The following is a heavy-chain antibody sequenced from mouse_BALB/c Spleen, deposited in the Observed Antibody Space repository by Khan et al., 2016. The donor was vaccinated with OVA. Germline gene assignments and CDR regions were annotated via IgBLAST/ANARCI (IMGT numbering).Heavy chain of an antibody. V-gene: IGHV1S134*01. D-gene: IGHD2-12*01. CDR1: GSTFTSYG. Sequence: EVQLQESGAELGRPGSSVKLSCKTSGSTFTSYGIKWVKQRPGQGLEWLGYIYPGNGYTEYNEKFQGKAILTSDTSSNTAYMQLRSLTSEDSAIYFCTTAYYRYYFDYGGQGTTLTVSS. CDR3: TTAYYRYYFDY. CDR2: IYPGNGYT. J-gene: IGHJ2*01.